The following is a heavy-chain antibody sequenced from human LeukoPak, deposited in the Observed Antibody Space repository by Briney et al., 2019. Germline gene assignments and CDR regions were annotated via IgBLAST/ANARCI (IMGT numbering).Heavy chain of an antibody. CDR1: CGSISSYY. J-gene: IGHJ3*02. Sequence: SETLSLTCTVSCGSISSYYWSWIRQPPGRGLEWIGYIYYSGSTNYNPSLKSRVTISVDTSKNQFSLKLSSVTAADSAVYYCARDDSFHGGAFEIWGQGTMVTVSA. CDR2: IYYSGST. CDR3: ARDDSFHGGAFEI. V-gene: IGHV4-59*01. D-gene: IGHD4-23*01.